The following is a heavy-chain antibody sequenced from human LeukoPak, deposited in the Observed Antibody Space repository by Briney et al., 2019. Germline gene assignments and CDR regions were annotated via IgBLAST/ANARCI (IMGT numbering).Heavy chain of an antibody. D-gene: IGHD3-3*01. J-gene: IGHJ4*02. CDR2: ISSSSTYI. Sequence: GGSLRLSCAASGFTFKTYPMNWVRQAPGKGLEWVSSISSSSTYIYYADSVKGRFTVSRDNAKNSLYLQMDSLKAEDTAVYYCARDLWSGDSRRYDYWGQGTLVTVSS. V-gene: IGHV3-21*01. CDR3: ARDLWSGDSRRYDY. CDR1: GFTFKTYP.